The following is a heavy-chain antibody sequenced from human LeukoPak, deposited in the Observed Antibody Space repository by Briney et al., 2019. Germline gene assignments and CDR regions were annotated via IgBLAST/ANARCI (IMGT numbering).Heavy chain of an antibody. D-gene: IGHD3-22*01. CDR1: GFTFSSYG. V-gene: IGHV3-48*04. CDR3: ARVPYYYDSSGYSDYYYYYMDV. Sequence: QPGGSLRLSCAASGFTFSSYGMSWVRQAPGKGLEWVSYIGSSSSTIYYADSVKGRFTISRDNAKNSLYLQMNSLRAEDTALYYCARVPYYYDSSGYSDYYYYYMDVWGKGTTVTVSS. J-gene: IGHJ6*03. CDR2: IGSSSSTI.